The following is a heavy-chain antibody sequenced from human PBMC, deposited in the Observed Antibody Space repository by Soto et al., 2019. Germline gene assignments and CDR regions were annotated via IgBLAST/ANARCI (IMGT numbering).Heavy chain of an antibody. CDR2: ISGSGGST. Sequence: EVQLLESGGGLVQPGGSLRLSCAASGFTFSSYAMSWVRQAPGKGLEWVSAISGSGGSTYYADSVKGRFTISRDNSKNTLYLQMNSLRAEDTAVYYCAKSPADIVVVPAAYYYYYGMDVWGQGTTVTVSS. CDR3: AKSPADIVVVPAAYYYYYGMDV. V-gene: IGHV3-23*01. J-gene: IGHJ6*02. CDR1: GFTFSSYA. D-gene: IGHD2-2*01.